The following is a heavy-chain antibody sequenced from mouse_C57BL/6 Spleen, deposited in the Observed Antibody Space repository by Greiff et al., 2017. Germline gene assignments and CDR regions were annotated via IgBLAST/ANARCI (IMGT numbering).Heavy chain of an antibody. J-gene: IGHJ2*01. CDR1: GYAFSSSW. D-gene: IGHD1-1*01. CDR3: ARLTTVVAKDFDY. CDR2: IYPGDGDT. Sequence: QVQLQQSGPELVKPGASVKISCKASGYAFSSSWMNWVKQRPVKGLEWIGRIYPGDGDTNYNGKFKGKATLTADKSSSTAYMQLSSLTSEDSAVYFCARLTTVVAKDFDYWGQGTTLTVSS. V-gene: IGHV1-82*01.